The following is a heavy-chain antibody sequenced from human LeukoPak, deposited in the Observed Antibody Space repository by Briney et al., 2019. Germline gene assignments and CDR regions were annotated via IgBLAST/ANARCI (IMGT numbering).Heavy chain of an antibody. D-gene: IGHD3-10*01. CDR3: ARDSCLTMVRGVIVYYYYYGMDV. Sequence: PGGSLRLSCAASGFTFSSYWMSWVRQAPGKGLEWVANIKQDGSEKYYVDSVKGRFTISRDNAKNSLYLQMNGLRAEDTAVYYCARDSCLTMVRGVIVYYYYYGMDVWGKGTTVTVSS. V-gene: IGHV3-7*03. CDR1: GFTFSSYW. J-gene: IGHJ6*04. CDR2: IKQDGSEK.